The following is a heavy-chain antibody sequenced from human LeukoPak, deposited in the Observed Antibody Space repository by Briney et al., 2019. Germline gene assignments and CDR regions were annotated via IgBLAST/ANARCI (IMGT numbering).Heavy chain of an antibody. CDR1: GFTFSNYW. D-gene: IGHD3-22*01. Sequence: GGSLRLSCGGSGFTFSNYWMGWVRQAPGKGLQWVANIKTDGSEKYYVDSVKGRFTISRDNAKNSLYLQMNSLRAEDTAVYYCATYSSLNRREFQFWGQGTLLTVSS. J-gene: IGHJ1*01. CDR2: IKTDGSEK. CDR3: ATYSSLNRREFQF. V-gene: IGHV3-7*01.